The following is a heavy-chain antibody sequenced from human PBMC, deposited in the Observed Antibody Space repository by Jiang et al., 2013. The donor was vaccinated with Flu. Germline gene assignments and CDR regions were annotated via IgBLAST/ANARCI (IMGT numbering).Heavy chain of an antibody. D-gene: IGHD3-10*01. Sequence: LLKPSETLSLTCTVSGGSISSSSYYWGWIRQPPGKGLEWIGSIYYSGSTYCNPSLKSRVTISVDTSKNQFSLRLSSVTAADTAVYYCARHAAGGSGSSLGYWGQGTPVTVSS. V-gene: IGHV4-39*01. J-gene: IGHJ4*02. CDR3: ARHAAGGSGSSLGY. CDR1: GGSISSSSYY. CDR2: IYYSGST.